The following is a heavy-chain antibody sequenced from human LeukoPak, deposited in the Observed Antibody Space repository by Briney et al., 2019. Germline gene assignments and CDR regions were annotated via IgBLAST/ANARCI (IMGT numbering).Heavy chain of an antibody. CDR1: GFTFSHAW. Sequence: GGSLRLSCAASGFTFSHAWMSWVRQAPGKGLEWVGRIKSKPDGGTTDYAAPVKGRFIISRDDSKNTLYLQMNSLKIEDTAVYYCATESAAGLYYYYYYMSVWGKGTTVTVSS. J-gene: IGHJ6*03. CDR2: IKSKPDGGTT. D-gene: IGHD6-13*01. V-gene: IGHV3-15*01. CDR3: ATESAAGLYYYYYYMSV.